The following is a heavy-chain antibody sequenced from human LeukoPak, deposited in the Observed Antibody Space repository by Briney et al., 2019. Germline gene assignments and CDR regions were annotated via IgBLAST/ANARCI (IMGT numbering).Heavy chain of an antibody. Sequence: GGSLRLSCAASGFTISDNYMSWIRQAPGKGLEWITYISSSGHSIYYADSVKGRFIISRDNAQNSVHLQMNSLRAEDTAVYYCARGSVTYLRHFDYWGQGALVTVSS. V-gene: IGHV3-11*01. J-gene: IGHJ4*02. CDR2: ISSSGHSI. CDR1: GFTISDNY. D-gene: IGHD2-21*02. CDR3: ARGSVTYLRHFDY.